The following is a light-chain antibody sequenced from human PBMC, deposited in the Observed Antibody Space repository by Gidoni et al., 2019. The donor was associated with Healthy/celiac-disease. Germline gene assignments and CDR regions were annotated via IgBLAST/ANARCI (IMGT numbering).Light chain of an antibody. CDR1: QSVSSY. CDR2: DAS. CDR3: QQRSNHPFT. J-gene: IGKJ3*01. Sequence: EIVLTQSPATLSLSPGERATLSCRASQSVSSYLAWYQQKPGQAPRLLIYDASNRATGIPARFSGSGSGTDFTLTISSLEPEDFAVYYCQQRSNHPFTFGPGTKVDIK. V-gene: IGKV3-11*01.